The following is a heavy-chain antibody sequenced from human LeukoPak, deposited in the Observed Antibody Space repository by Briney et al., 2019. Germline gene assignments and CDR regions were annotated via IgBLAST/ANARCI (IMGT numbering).Heavy chain of an antibody. CDR2: INHSGST. D-gene: IGHD6-19*01. V-gene: IGHV4-34*01. CDR3: ARVNRYLGRLVRSVPWFDP. CDR1: GGSFSGYY. Sequence: SETLSLTCAVYGGSFSGYYWSWIRQPPGKGLEWIGEINHSGSTNYNPSLKGRVTISVDTSKNQFSLKLSSVTAADTAVYYCARVNRYLGRLVRSVPWFDPWGQGTLVTVSS. J-gene: IGHJ5*02.